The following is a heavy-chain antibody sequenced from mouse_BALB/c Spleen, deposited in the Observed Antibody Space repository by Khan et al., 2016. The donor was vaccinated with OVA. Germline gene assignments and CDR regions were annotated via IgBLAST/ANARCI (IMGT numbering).Heavy chain of an antibody. CDR1: GFNIKDTY. V-gene: IGHV14-3*02. Sequence: VQLKQSGAELVKPGASVRLSCTASGFNIKDTYIHWVKQRPEQGLEWIGRIAPANGDTKYDPKFQDKATITSDTSSNTSYLQLRSLTSEDTAFYYWAHPSYDPRFFEVWGAGTTVTVSS. CDR3: AHPSYDPRFFEV. D-gene: IGHD2-3*01. J-gene: IGHJ1*01. CDR2: IAPANGDT.